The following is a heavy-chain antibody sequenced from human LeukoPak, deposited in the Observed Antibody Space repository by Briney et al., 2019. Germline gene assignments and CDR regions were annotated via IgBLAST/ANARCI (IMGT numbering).Heavy chain of an antibody. D-gene: IGHD3-16*01. Sequence: GGSLRLSCAASGFTFDDYGMSWVRQAPGKGLGWVSGINWNGGSTGYADSVKGRFSISRDNAKNSLYLQMYSLRAEDTAVYYCAIRGMITFGGVRENWGQGTLVTVSS. CDR3: AIRGMITFGGVREN. CDR1: GFTFDDYG. J-gene: IGHJ4*02. V-gene: IGHV3-20*04. CDR2: INWNGGST.